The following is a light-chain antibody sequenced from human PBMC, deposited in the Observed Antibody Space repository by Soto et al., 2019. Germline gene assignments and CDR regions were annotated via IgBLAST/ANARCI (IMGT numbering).Light chain of an antibody. CDR2: GAS. V-gene: IGKV3-20*01. CDR3: HQYGRSPRGT. CDR1: QSVTDNY. J-gene: IGKJ1*01. Sequence: DIVLTQSPGTLSSSPGGRATLSCRASQSVTDNYLAWYQQKPGQAPRLLTYGASSRATDIPDRFSGSGSGTDFTLTISRLEPEDFAMYYCHQYGRSPRGTFGQGTKVEIK.